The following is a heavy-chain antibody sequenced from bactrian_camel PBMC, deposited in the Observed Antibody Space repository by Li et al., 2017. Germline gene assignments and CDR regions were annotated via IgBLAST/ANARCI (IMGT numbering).Heavy chain of an antibody. D-gene: IGHD1*01. CDR1: AYTPANVR. Sequence: HVQLVESGGGSVQAGGSLRLSCAFDAYTPANVRMAWFRQAPGKEREGVASIYTFDGNTYYADSVKGRFTVSQDRAKNTVYLQMDALKPEDSAMYYCAAEAGRMRGRACNLLNGPDFSHWGQGTQVTVS. V-gene: IGHV3S63*01. CDR3: AAEAGRMRGRACNLLNGPDFSH. CDR2: IYTFDGNT. J-gene: IGHJ6*01.